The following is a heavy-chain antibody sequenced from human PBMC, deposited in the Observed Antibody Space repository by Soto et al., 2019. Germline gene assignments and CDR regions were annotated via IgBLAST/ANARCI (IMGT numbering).Heavy chain of an antibody. J-gene: IGHJ6*02. CDR1: GFTFSSYS. Sequence: GGSLRLSCAASGFTFSSYSMNWVRQAPGKGLEWVSSISSSSSYIYYADSVKGRFTISRDNPKNSLYLQMNSLRAEDTTVYYCARDESEDYYYYGMDVWGQGTTVTVSS. CDR2: ISSSSSYI. CDR3: ARDESEDYYYYGMDV. V-gene: IGHV3-21*01.